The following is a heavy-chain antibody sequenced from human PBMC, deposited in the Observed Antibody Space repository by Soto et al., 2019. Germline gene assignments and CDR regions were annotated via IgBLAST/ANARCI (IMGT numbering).Heavy chain of an antibody. CDR3: ARDTFCVLRGGCWFDP. V-gene: IGHV1-3*01. CDR1: GYTFTNYG. Sequence: ASVKVSCKASGYTFTNYGMHWVRQAPGQRLEWMGWINAGNGNTKYSQKFQGRVTITRDTSATTAYMELSSLRSEDTAVYYCARDTFCVLRGGCWFDPWGQGTLVTVSS. D-gene: IGHD3-10*01. J-gene: IGHJ5*02. CDR2: INAGNGNT.